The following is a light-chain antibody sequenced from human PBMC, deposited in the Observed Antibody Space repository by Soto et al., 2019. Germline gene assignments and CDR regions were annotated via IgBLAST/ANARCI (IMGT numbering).Light chain of an antibody. CDR2: EAS. CDR1: QGISSY. V-gene: IGKV1-9*01. CDR3: QEVGDWPT. J-gene: IGKJ1*01. Sequence: IQLTQSPSSLSASVGDRVTLTSRASQGISSYLGCYQQKPGKAPKLLIYEASTVKSGVPSRFSGSGSGTEFTLIISSVQSEDFGVYCCQEVGDWPTFGQGTKVDI.